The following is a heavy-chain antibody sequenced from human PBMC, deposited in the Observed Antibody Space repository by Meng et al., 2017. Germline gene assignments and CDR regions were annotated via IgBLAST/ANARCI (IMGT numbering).Heavy chain of an antibody. CDR2: INPNSGGT. D-gene: IGHD3-9*01. J-gene: IGHJ3*02. V-gene: IGHV1-2*02. CDR1: GYTFTGYY. CDR3: ARGLRYFYWLSSDAFDI. Sequence: ASVKVSCKASGYTFTGYYMHWVRQAPGQGLEWMGWINPNSGGTNYAQKFQGRVTMTRDTSISTAYMELSRLRSDDTAVYYCARGLRYFYWLSSDAFDIWGQGTMVTVSS.